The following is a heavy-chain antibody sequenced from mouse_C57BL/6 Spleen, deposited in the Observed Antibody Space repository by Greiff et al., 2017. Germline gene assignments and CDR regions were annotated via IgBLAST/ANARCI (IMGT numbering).Heavy chain of an antibody. D-gene: IGHD2-3*01. J-gene: IGHJ2*01. CDR1: GYSFTGYY. Sequence: VQLQQSGPELVKPGASVKISCKASGYSFTGYYMNWVKQSPEKSLEWIGEINPSTGGTTYNQKFKAKATLTVYKSSRTAYMQLKSLTSEDAAVYYCARRLWDGYPDYWGQGTTLTVSS. V-gene: IGHV1-42*01. CDR3: ARRLWDGYPDY. CDR2: INPSTGGT.